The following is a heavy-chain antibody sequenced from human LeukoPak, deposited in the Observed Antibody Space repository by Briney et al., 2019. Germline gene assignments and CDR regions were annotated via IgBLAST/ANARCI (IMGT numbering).Heavy chain of an antibody. CDR3: ARASIYSSSWYDFDY. J-gene: IGHJ4*02. D-gene: IGHD6-13*01. CDR2: INSDGSST. Sequence: PGGSLRLSCAASGFTFSTYWMHWVRQAPGKGLVWVSRINSDGSSTSYADSVKGLFTISRDNAKNTLYLQMNSLRAEDTAVYYCARASIYSSSWYDFDYWGQGTLVTVSS. CDR1: GFTFSTYW. V-gene: IGHV3-74*01.